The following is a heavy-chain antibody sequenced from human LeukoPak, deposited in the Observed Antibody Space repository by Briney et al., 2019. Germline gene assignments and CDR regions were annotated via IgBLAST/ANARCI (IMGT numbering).Heavy chain of an antibody. D-gene: IGHD3-10*01. V-gene: IGHV4-34*01. J-gene: IGHJ4*02. CDR1: GGSFSGYY. CDR3: AREANDYYGSGSYSRLDY. CDR2: INHSGST. Sequence: SETLSLTCAVYGGSFSGYYWSWIRQPPGKGLEWIGEINHSGSTNYNPSLKSRVTISVDTSKNQFSLKLSSVTAADTAVYYCAREANDYYGSGSYSRLDYWGQGTLVTVSS.